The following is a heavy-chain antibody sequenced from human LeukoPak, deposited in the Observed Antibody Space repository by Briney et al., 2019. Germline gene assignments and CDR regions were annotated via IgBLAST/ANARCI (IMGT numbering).Heavy chain of an antibody. D-gene: IGHD6-13*01. CDR1: GGSFSGYY. CDR2: INHSGST. Sequence: SETLSLTCAVYGGSFSGYYWSWIRQPPGKGLEWIGEINHSGSTNYNPSLKSRVTISVDTSKNQFSLKLSSVTAADTAVYYCARGQQLVHKGFDPWGQGTLVTVSS. V-gene: IGHV4-34*01. J-gene: IGHJ5*02. CDR3: ARGQQLVHKGFDP.